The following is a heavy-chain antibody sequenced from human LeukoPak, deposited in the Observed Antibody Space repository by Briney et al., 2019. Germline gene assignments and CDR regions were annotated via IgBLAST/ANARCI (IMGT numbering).Heavy chain of an antibody. V-gene: IGHV3-23*01. CDR3: TREPGYSIGWGIDN. J-gene: IGHJ4*02. Sequence: PGGSPRLSCAASGFTFSSYAMSWVRQAPEKGLEWVSTIGGSDGSTDYADSVKGRFTISRDNFKNTLYLQMKSLRVEDTAVYYCTREPGYSIGWGIDNWGQGTLVTVSS. CDR2: IGGSDGST. CDR1: GFTFSSYA. D-gene: IGHD6-19*01.